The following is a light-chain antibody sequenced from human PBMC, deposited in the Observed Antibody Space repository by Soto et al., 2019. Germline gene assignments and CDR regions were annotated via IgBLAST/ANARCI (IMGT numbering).Light chain of an antibody. V-gene: IGLV2-11*01. J-gene: IGLJ1*01. CDR3: CSYAGSNYV. Sequence: APTQPRSVSGSPGQSVTIFCTGTSSDVGSYNYVSWYQQHPGKAPKLMISDVSKRPSGVPDRFSGSKSGNTASLTVFGLQADDEADYYCCSYAGSNYVFGTGTKVTAL. CDR1: SSDVGSYNY. CDR2: DVS.